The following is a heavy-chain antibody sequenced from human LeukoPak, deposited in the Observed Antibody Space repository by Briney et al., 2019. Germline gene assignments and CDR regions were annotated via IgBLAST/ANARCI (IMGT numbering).Heavy chain of an antibody. CDR2: IYYSGST. CDR1: GGSISSYY. V-gene: IGHV4-59*01. D-gene: IGHD1-26*01. J-gene: IGHJ4*02. Sequence: SETLYLTCTVSGGSISSYYWSWIRQPPGKGLEWIGYIYYSGSTNYNPSLKSRVTISVDTSKNQFSLKLSSVTAADTAVYYCTRWELLSGCFDHWGQGTLVPSPQ. CDR3: TRWELLSGCFDH.